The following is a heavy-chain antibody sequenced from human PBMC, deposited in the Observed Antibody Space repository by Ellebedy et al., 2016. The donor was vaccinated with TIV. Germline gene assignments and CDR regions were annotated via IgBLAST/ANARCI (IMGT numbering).Heavy chain of an antibody. Sequence: GGSLRLXCAASGFSFSNHGMHWVRQAPGKGLEWVSSISSSSSFIYYADSVRGRFTISRDNAKNSLYLQMNSLRAEDTAVYYCARGPPIAARTSWFDPWGQGTLVTVSS. V-gene: IGHV3-21*01. D-gene: IGHD6-13*01. CDR2: ISSSSSFI. CDR1: GFSFSNHG. J-gene: IGHJ5*02. CDR3: ARGPPIAARTSWFDP.